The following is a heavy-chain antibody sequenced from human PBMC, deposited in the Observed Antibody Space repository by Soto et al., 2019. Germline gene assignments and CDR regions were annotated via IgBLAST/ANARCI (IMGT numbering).Heavy chain of an antibody. CDR2: IYYSGST. Sequence: QVQLQESGPGLVKPSETLSLTCTVSGGSISSYYWSWIRQPPGKGLEWIGYIYYSGSTNYNPSLKSRVTISVDTSKNQFSLKLSSVTAADTAVYYCARPHGGSSGRDNWFDPWGQGTLVTVSS. CDR1: GGSISSYY. D-gene: IGHD6-25*01. V-gene: IGHV4-59*01. J-gene: IGHJ5*02. CDR3: ARPHGGSSGRDNWFDP.